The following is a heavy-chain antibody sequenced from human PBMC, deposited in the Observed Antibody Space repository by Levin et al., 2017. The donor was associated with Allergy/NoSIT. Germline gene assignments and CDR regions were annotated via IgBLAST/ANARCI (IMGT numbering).Heavy chain of an antibody. Sequence: GGSLRLSCTASGFTFGDYGLSWFRQAPGKGLEWVGLIRSKAYGGTPEYAASVKGRFTISRDDSKSIAYLQMDSLRTEATAVYYCTSNYYYSSGYLADWYFDLWGRGTLVTVSS. V-gene: IGHV3-49*03. CDR2: IRSKAYGGTP. CDR1: GFTFGDYG. CDR3: TSNYYYSSGYLADWYFDL. J-gene: IGHJ2*01. D-gene: IGHD3-22*01.